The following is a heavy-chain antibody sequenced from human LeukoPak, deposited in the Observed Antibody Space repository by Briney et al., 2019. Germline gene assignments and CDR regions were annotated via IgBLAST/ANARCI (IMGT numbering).Heavy chain of an antibody. J-gene: IGHJ6*03. V-gene: IGHV3-23*01. Sequence: GGSLRLSCAASGFTFSSYGMSWVRQAPGKGLEWVSAISGSGGSTYYADSVKGRFTISRDNSKNTLYLQMNSLRAEDTAVYYCAKVGIYYYDSSGYPHYYYMDVWGQGTTVTISS. CDR3: AKVGIYYYDSSGYPHYYYMDV. CDR2: ISGSGGST. CDR1: GFTFSSYG. D-gene: IGHD3-22*01.